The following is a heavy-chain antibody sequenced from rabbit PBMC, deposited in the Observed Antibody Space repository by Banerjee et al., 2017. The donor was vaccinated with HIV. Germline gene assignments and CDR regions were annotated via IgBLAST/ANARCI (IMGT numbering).Heavy chain of an antibody. D-gene: IGHD2-1*01. CDR3: ARDTLYSYDDYGDGGPTRLDL. CDR1: GFSLSTNDY. J-gene: IGHJ3*01. Sequence: QSLEESGGDLVKPGASLTLTCTASGFSLSTNDYWCWVRQAPGKGLERNACIYDGSSATTYYASWAKGRFTISKTSSTTVTLQMTSLTAADTATYFCARDTLYSYDDYGDGGPTRLDLWGPGTLVTVS. V-gene: IGHV1S40*01. CDR2: IYDGSSATT.